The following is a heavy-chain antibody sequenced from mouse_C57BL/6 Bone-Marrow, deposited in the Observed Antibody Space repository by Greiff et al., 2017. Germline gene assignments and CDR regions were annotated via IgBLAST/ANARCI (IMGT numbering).Heavy chain of an antibody. CDR1: GYTFSSYG. CDR3: ARIDYSGDDEAMDY. V-gene: IGHV1-82*01. Sequence: VHLLQSGAELVKPGASVKLSCKASGYTFSSYGMNWVKQRPGKGLEWIGRIYPGGGNTNYNEKFKGKATFTADKSSTTAYMQLSSLTSEDSAVYYCARIDYSGDDEAMDYWGQGTSVTVSS. D-gene: IGHD1-1*02. CDR2: IYPGGGNT. J-gene: IGHJ4*01.